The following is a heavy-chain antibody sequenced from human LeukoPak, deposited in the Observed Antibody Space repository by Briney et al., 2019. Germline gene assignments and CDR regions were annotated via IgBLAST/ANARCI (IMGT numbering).Heavy chain of an antibody. Sequence: SETLSLTCAVYGGSFSGYYWSWIRQPPGKGLGWIGEINHSGSTNYNPSLKSRVTISVDTSKNQFSLKLSSVTAADTAVYYCARGSDIVATSYDYWGQGTLVTVSS. CDR1: GGSFSGYY. CDR2: INHSGST. CDR3: ARGSDIVATSYDY. D-gene: IGHD5-12*01. J-gene: IGHJ4*02. V-gene: IGHV4-34*01.